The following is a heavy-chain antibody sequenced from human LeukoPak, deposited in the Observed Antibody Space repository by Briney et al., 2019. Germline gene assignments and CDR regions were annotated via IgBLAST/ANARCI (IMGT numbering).Heavy chain of an antibody. D-gene: IGHD3-22*01. CDR3: ARKGGYYLRTVDY. J-gene: IGHJ4*02. CDR2: IRYDGSNK. V-gene: IGHV3-30*02. Sequence: GGSLRLSCAASGFTVSSNYMNWVRQAPGKGLEWVAFIRYDGSNKYYADSVKGRFTISRDNSKNTLYLQMNSLRAEDTAVYYCARKGGYYLRTVDYWGQGTLVTVSS. CDR1: GFTVSSNY.